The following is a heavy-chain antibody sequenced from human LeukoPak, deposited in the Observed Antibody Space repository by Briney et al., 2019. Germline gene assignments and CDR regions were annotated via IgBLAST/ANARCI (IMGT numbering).Heavy chain of an antibody. CDR2: IYYSGST. D-gene: IGHD4-17*01. CDR3: ASATVTDYWYFDL. V-gene: IGHV4-59*01. Sequence: SETLSLTCTVSGGSISSYYWSWIRQPPGKGLEWIGYIYYSGSTNYNPSLKSRVTISVDTSKNQFSLRLRSVTAADTAVYYCASATVTDYWYFDLWGRGTLVTVSS. CDR1: GGSISSYY. J-gene: IGHJ2*01.